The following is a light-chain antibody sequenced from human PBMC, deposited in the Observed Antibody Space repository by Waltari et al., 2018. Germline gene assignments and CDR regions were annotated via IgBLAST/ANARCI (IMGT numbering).Light chain of an antibody. CDR3: MQALQTSIT. J-gene: IGKJ5*01. CDR1: QSLLHSNGYDY. Sequence: EIVLTQSPLSLPVTLGEPASISCTSSQSLLHSNGYDYLDWYVQRPGLPPRLLIYFGTSRASGVPNRCSGSGSVTDFTLKISKVEAEDVGVYYCMQALQTSITFGQGTRLEIK. V-gene: IGKV2-28*01. CDR2: FGT.